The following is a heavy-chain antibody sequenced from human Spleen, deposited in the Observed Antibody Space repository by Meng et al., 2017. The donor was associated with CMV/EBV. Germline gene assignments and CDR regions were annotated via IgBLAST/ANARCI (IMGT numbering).Heavy chain of an antibody. CDR3: AKDKHTSGWPYYFDY. Sequence: SGFTFDDYIMHWVRQAPGKGLEWVSLISWDGGRTYYADSVKGRFTISRDNSKNSLYLQMNSLKTEDTALYYCAKDKHTSGWPYYFDYWGQGTLVTVSS. D-gene: IGHD6-19*01. J-gene: IGHJ4*02. CDR2: ISWDGGRT. CDR1: GFTFDDYI. V-gene: IGHV3-43*01.